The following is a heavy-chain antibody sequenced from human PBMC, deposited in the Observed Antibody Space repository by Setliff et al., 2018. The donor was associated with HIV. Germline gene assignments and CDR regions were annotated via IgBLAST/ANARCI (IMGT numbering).Heavy chain of an antibody. J-gene: IGHJ6*02. CDR1: GFTVSSNE. Sequence: PGGSLRLSCAASGFTVSSNEMSWVRQAPGKGPEWVSSISGGSTFYADSLKGRFTISRDNSKNTLYLQMNSLRAEDTAVYYCAKTLPTLYPPHDYYFAMDVWGQGTTVTVSS. CDR2: ISGGST. CDR3: AKTLPTLYPPHDYYFAMDV. D-gene: IGHD2-15*01. V-gene: IGHV3-23*01.